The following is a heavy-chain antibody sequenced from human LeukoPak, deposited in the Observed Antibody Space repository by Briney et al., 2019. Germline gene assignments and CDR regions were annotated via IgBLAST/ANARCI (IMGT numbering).Heavy chain of an antibody. Sequence: KAGGSLRLSCAASGYTFSSYSMNWVRQAPGKGLEWVSSISSSSSYIYYADSVKGRFTISRDNAKNSLYLQMNSLRAEDTAVYYCARDMGQYSSGWYVYYGMDVWGQGTTVTVSS. CDR1: GYTFSSYS. D-gene: IGHD6-19*01. J-gene: IGHJ6*02. V-gene: IGHV3-21*01. CDR3: ARDMGQYSSGWYVYYGMDV. CDR2: ISSSSSYI.